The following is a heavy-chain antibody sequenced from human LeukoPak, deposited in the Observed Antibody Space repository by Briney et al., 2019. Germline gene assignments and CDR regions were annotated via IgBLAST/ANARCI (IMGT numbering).Heavy chain of an antibody. V-gene: IGHV1-3*04. CDR1: GYTFTNYA. J-gene: IGHJ4*02. CDR3: ARLLAVTGTYQFDY. CDR2: ITTDNGNT. Sequence: ASVKVSCKASGYTFTNYAINWVRQAPGQRLEWVGWITTDNGNTKYSWKFQGRVTIARDTSASTVYMELSSLRSEDTAVYFCARLLAVTGTYQFDYWGQGTLVTVSS. D-gene: IGHD6-19*01.